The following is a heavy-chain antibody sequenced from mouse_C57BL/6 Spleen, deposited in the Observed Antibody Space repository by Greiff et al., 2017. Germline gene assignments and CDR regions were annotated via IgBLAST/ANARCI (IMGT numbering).Heavy chain of an antibody. CDR2: FYPGSGSI. V-gene: IGHV1-62-2*01. CDR3: ARHEGDSSGYVAWFAY. CDR1: GYTFTEYT. Sequence: VKLMESGAELVKPGASVKLSCKASGYTFTEYTIHWVKQRSGQGLEWIGWFYPGSGSIKYNEKFKDKATLTADKSSSTVYMELSRLTSEDSAVYFCARHEGDSSGYVAWFAYWGQGTLVTVSA. J-gene: IGHJ3*01. D-gene: IGHD3-2*02.